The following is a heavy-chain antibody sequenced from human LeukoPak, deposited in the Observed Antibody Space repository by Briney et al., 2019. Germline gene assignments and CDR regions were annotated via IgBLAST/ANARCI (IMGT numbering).Heavy chain of an antibody. Sequence: GGSLRLSCAASGFTFSNAWMSWVRQAPGKGLEWFGRIKSKTDGGTTDYAAPVKGRFTISRDDSKNTLYLQMNSLKTEDTAVYYCTTAFRAYWGQGTLVTVSS. CDR3: TTAFRAY. CDR2: IKSKTDGGTT. CDR1: GFTFSNAW. J-gene: IGHJ4*02. D-gene: IGHD2/OR15-2a*01. V-gene: IGHV3-15*01.